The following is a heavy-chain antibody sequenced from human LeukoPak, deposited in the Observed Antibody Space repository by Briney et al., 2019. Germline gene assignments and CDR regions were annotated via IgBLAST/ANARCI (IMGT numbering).Heavy chain of an antibody. CDR2: IYPGDSDT. V-gene: IGHV5-51*01. CDR1: GYSFTSYW. Sequence: HGESLKISCKGSGYSFTSYWIGWVRQMPGKGLGWVGVIYPGDSDTRYSPSFQGQVTISADKSISTAYLQWSSLKASDTAMYYCARYYYDSSGYTYYFDYWGQGTLVTVSS. J-gene: IGHJ4*02. D-gene: IGHD3-22*01. CDR3: ARYYYDSSGYTYYFDY.